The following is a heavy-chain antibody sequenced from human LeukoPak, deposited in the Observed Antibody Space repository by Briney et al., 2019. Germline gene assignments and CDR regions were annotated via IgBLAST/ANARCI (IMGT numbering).Heavy chain of an antibody. Sequence: GRSLRLSCAASGFTFSSYAMHWVRQAPGKGLEWVAVISYDGSNKYYADSVKGRFAISRDNSKNTLYLQMNSLRAEDTAVYYCARGRATTLDYWGQGTLVTVSS. D-gene: IGHD5-12*01. V-gene: IGHV3-30*09. J-gene: IGHJ4*02. CDR3: ARGRATTLDY. CDR1: GFTFSSYA. CDR2: ISYDGSNK.